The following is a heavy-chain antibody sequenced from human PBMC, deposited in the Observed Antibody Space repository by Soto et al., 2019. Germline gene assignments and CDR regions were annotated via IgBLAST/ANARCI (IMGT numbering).Heavy chain of an antibody. D-gene: IGHD6-13*01. J-gene: IGHJ6*02. CDR3: ARGKIAEAEYYYYGMDV. CDR2: IIPIFGTA. CDR1: GGTFSSYA. V-gene: IGHV1-69*13. Sequence: SVKVSCKASGGTFSSYAISWVRQAPGQGLEWMGGIIPIFGTANYAQKFQGRVTITADESTSTAYMELSSLRSEDTAVYYCARGKIAEAEYYYYGMDVWGQGTTVTVSS.